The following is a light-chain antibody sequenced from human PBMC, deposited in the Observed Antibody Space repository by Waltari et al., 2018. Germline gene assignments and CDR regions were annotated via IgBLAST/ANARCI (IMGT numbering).Light chain of an antibody. J-gene: IGKJ1*01. Sequence: EIVLTQSPGTLSLSPGERATLSRRASQSISRALAWYQQKPGQAPRLLIYGASSRATGIPDRFSGSGSGTDFSLTIGRLEPEDFAVYYCQHYVRLPATFGQGTKVEIK. CDR3: QHYVRLPAT. V-gene: IGKV3-20*01. CDR1: QSISRA. CDR2: GAS.